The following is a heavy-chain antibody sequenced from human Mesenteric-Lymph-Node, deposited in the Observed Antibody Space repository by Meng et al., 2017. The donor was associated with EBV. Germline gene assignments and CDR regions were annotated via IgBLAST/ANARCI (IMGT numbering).Heavy chain of an antibody. Sequence: VQVVQSGAEVKKPGASVKVSCKASGYTFTSYDINWVRQATGQGLEWMGWMNPNSGNTGYAQKFQGRVTMTRNTSISTAYMELSSLRSEDTAVYYCARGPEYSSSWNNWFDPWGQGTLVTVSS. CDR1: GYTFTSYD. CDR3: ARGPEYSSSWNNWFDP. V-gene: IGHV1-8*01. D-gene: IGHD6-13*01. J-gene: IGHJ5*02. CDR2: MNPNSGNT.